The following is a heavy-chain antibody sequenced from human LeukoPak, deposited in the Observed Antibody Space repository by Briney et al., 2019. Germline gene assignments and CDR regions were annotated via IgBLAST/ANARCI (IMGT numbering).Heavy chain of an antibody. D-gene: IGHD5-24*01. CDR3: AKRSDAYRVFDY. CDR1: GFTFSSYA. V-gene: IGHV3-23*01. Sequence: GGYLRLSCAASGFTFSSYAMSWVRQAPGKGLEWVSAISGSGGSTYYADSVKGRFTISRDNSKNTLYLQMNSLRAEDTAVYYCAKRSDAYRVFDYWGQGTLVTVSS. CDR2: ISGSGGST. J-gene: IGHJ4*02.